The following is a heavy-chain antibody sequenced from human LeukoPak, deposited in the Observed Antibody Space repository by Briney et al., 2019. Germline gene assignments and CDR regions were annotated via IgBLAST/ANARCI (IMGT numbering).Heavy chain of an antibody. D-gene: IGHD3-16*02. J-gene: IGHJ4*02. Sequence: ASVKVSCKASGYTFTSYGISWVRQAPGQGLEWMGWISAYNGNTNYAQKLQGRVTMTTDTSTSTAYMELRSLRSDDTAVYYCASGADDYVWGSYRYITTGFDYWGQGTLVTVSS. CDR3: ASGADDYVWGSYRYITTGFDY. CDR2: ISAYNGNT. V-gene: IGHV1-18*04. CDR1: GYTFTSYG.